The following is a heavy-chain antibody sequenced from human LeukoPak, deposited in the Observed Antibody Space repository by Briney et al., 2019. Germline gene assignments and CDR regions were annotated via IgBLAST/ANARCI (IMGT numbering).Heavy chain of an antibody. Sequence: SETLSLICTVSGGSISSYYWSWIRQSPGKGLEWIGYIYYSGSTNYSPSLKSRVTISVDSSKNQFSLKLSSVTAADTAVYYCAREGRDGYKFDYWGQGTLVTVSS. V-gene: IGHV4-59*01. D-gene: IGHD5-24*01. J-gene: IGHJ4*02. CDR3: AREGRDGYKFDY. CDR2: IYYSGST. CDR1: GGSISSYY.